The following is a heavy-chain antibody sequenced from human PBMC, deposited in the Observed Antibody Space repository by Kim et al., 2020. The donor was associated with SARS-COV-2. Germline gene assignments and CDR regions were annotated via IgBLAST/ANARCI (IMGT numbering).Heavy chain of an antibody. D-gene: IGHD1-7*01. J-gene: IGHJ4*02. V-gene: IGHV3-48*04. CDR3: ARVNWNYLFDY. Sequence: YYGGSGTGRFTISRDNAKNSLYLQMNSLRAEDSAVYYWARVNWNYLFDYWGQGTLVTVSS.